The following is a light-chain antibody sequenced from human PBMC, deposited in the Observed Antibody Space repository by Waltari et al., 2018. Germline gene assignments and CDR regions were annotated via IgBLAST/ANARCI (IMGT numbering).Light chain of an antibody. CDR1: SSDVAGYNY. CDR3: SSYTSSTTLV. V-gene: IGLV2-14*01. Sequence: QSALTQPASVSGSPGQSITISCTGTSSDVAGYNYVSWYQHLPGKAPKLRIYEVSNRPSGVSDRFSGSKAVNTASLTISGLQAEDEADYYCSSYTSSTTLVFGTGTKVTVL. CDR2: EVS. J-gene: IGLJ1*01.